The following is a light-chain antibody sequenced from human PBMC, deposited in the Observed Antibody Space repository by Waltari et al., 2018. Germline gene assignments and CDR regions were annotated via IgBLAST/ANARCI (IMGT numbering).Light chain of an antibody. CDR2: DVS. J-gene: IGLJ2*01. CDR1: SREVGGYNY. Sequence: QSALTQPASVSGSTGQSLTISCTGTSREVGGYNYYAWYQQHPGNAPKLIIYDVSKRPSGVSKRFSGSKSGNTASLTISGLQAEDEADYYCSSYTSSSTVVFGGGTKLTVL. V-gene: IGLV2-14*01. CDR3: SSYTSSSTVV.